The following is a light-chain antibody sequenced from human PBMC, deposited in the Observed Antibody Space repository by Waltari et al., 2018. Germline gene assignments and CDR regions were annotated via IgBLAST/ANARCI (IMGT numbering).Light chain of an antibody. CDR3: MQALQTPWT. V-gene: IGKV2-29*02. CDR2: RVS. CDR1: QSLLHTNGNTY. Sequence: DIVMTQTPLSLPVTPGEPASIPCRSSQSLLHTNGNTYLYWYLQKPGQAPRLLIYRVSNRFSGVPDRFSGSGSGTDFTLKISRVEAEDVGFYYCMQALQTPWTFGQGTKVEIK. J-gene: IGKJ1*01.